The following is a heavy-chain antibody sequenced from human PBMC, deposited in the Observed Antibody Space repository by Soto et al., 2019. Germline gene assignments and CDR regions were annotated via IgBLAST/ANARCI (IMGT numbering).Heavy chain of an antibody. Sequence: SETLSLTCTVSGASISSNYWSWIRQSPGKGLEWIGYIYYSGSTNYNPSLKSRVTISVDKSKNQFSLQLNSVMAADKAIYYSASHGSGDWGYWFDPGGQGTLVTFSS. J-gene: IGHJ5*02. CDR1: GASISSNY. V-gene: IGHV4-59*12. D-gene: IGHD3-10*01. CDR2: IYYSGST. CDR3: ASHGSGDWGYWFDP.